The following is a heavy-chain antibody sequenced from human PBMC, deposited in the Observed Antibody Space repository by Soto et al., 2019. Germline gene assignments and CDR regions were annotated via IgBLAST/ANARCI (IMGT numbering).Heavy chain of an antibody. CDR3: ARGHIPVYGPVPDYFDS. CDR2: VTHSGST. D-gene: IGHD2-21*01. Sequence: QVHLQQWGAGLLKPSETLSLTCGVYGGSLRGSYWSWIRQPPGKALEWLGQVTHSGSTTFTPSLKSRVSVSVDTSDNQFSLKLTAVTAADTAVYYCARGHIPVYGPVPDYFDSWGQGTLGTVSS. CDR1: GGSLRGSY. J-gene: IGHJ4*02. V-gene: IGHV4-34*02.